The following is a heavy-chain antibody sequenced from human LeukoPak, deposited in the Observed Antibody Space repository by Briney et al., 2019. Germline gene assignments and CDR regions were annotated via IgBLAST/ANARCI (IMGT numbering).Heavy chain of an antibody. Sequence: GGSLRLSCAASGFTVSSNYMSWVRQAPGKGLEWVSVIYSDGTTYSADSVNGRFTISRDNSKNTLYLQMNSLRAEDTAVDYCARGGVNTMVRGVIRYYYMDVWGKGTTVTISS. CDR1: GFTVSSNY. CDR2: IYSDGTT. J-gene: IGHJ6*03. CDR3: ARGGVNTMVRGVIRYYYMDV. D-gene: IGHD3-10*01. V-gene: IGHV3-53*01.